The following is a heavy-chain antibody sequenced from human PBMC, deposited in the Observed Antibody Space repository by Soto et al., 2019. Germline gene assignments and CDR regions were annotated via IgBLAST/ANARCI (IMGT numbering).Heavy chain of an antibody. CDR1: GGSISSSGYY. V-gene: IGHV4-31*03. Sequence: SETLSLTCTVSGGSISSSGYYWSWIRQHPGKGLEWIGYIHYSGSTYYNLSLKSRVTISVDTSKNQFSLTLNSVTAADTAVYYCARDRGYSSGPHVIFDYWGQGTLVTVSS. J-gene: IGHJ4*02. CDR2: IHYSGST. CDR3: ARDRGYSSGPHVIFDY. D-gene: IGHD5-18*01.